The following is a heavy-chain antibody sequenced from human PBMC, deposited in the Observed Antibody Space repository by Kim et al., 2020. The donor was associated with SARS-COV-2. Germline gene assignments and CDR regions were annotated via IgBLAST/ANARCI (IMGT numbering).Heavy chain of an antibody. CDR3: ARTDRGLGTPTYCGMDV. CDR2: IRNKVRGHTT. D-gene: IGHD1-7*01. Sequence: GGSLRLSCAASGFTFSDYYMEWVRQAPGKGLEWVGRIRNKVRGHTTEYVASVKGRFTISRDDSKNSVYMQMDTLRTEDPAVYYCARTDRGLGTPTYCGMDVWGQGTTVIVSS. V-gene: IGHV3-72*01. CDR1: GFTFSDYY. J-gene: IGHJ6*02.